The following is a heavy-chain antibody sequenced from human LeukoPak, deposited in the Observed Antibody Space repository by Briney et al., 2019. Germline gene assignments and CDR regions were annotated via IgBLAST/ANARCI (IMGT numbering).Heavy chain of an antibody. CDR3: ARGYCSGGSCYRGANWFDP. D-gene: IGHD2-15*01. Sequence: SETLSLTCAVSGGSISSGGYSWSWIRQPPGKGLEWIGYTYHSGSTYYNPSLKSRVTISVDRSKNQFSLKLSSVTAADTAVYYCARGYCSGGSCYRGANWFDPWGQGTLVTVSS. CDR2: TYHSGST. J-gene: IGHJ5*02. CDR1: GGSISSGGYS. V-gene: IGHV4-30-2*01.